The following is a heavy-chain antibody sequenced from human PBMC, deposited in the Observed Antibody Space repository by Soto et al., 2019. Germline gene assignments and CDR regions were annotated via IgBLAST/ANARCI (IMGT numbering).Heavy chain of an antibody. J-gene: IGHJ6*01. CDR3: AKIKGGFRRFYGMDA. D-gene: IGHD3-3*01. CDR1: GFSFRNYA. Sequence: DEQLVESGGGSLQPGESLRLSCAASGFSFRNYAMTWVRQSPGKGLEWVSLISSGGGTTNYADSVKGRFSISRDNSQNIWYLQMNGFRGEETALYCCAKIKGGFRRFYGMDAWGQGTMVIVSS. V-gene: IGHV3-23*04. CDR2: ISSGGGTT.